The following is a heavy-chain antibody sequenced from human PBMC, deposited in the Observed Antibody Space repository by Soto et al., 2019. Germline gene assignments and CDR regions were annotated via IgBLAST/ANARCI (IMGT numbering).Heavy chain of an antibody. CDR3: ARGSDFLYYNGIDV. V-gene: IGHV4-59*01. Sequence: PSETLSLTCTVSGGSISSYFWTWIRQPPGKGLEWIGYIYYSGSTNYNPSLKSRVTISVDTSKNQFSLKLSSVTAADTAVYYCARGSDFLYYNGIDVWGQGTTVTVSS. D-gene: IGHD5-12*01. J-gene: IGHJ6*02. CDR1: GGSISSYF. CDR2: IYYSGST.